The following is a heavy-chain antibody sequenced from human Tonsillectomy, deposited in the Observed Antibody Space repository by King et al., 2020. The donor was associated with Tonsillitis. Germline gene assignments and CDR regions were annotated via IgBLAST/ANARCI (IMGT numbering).Heavy chain of an antibody. D-gene: IGHD3-22*01. CDR2: IRSDGSNK. V-gene: IGHV3-30*02. J-gene: IGHJ6*02. CDR3: ARRGDSSGYGAVDV. Sequence: VQLVESGGGVVQPGGSLRLSYAASGFTFNNYGMHWVRQAPGKGLEWVAFIRSDGSNKYYVDSVKGQFTISRDNSKNSLYLQMNSLRAEDTAVYYCARRGDSSGYGAVDVWGQGTTVAVSS. CDR1: GFTFNNYG.